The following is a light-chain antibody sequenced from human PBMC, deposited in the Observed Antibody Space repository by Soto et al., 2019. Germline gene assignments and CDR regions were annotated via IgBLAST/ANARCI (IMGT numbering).Light chain of an antibody. CDR1: QSVSIK. V-gene: IGKV3-20*01. CDR2: GAS. J-gene: IGKJ1*01. Sequence: EVVLTQSPATLSVSPGERATLSCRASQSVSIKLAWYQQKPGQAPRLLIYGASSRATGVPDRFGGSGSGTDFTLTISRLEPEDFAVYFCQQYDRSPWTFGQGTKVDIK. CDR3: QQYDRSPWT.